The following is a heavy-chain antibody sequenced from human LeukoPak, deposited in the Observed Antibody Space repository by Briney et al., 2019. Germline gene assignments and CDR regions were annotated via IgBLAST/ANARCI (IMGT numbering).Heavy chain of an antibody. J-gene: IGHJ4*02. Sequence: PGGSLRLSCAASGFTFSSYAMSWVRQAPGKGLEWVSAISGSGGSTYYADPVKGRFTISRDNSKNTLYLQMNSLRAEDTAVYYCATRIAAAVGFDYWGQGTLVTVSS. CDR2: ISGSGGST. D-gene: IGHD6-13*01. CDR1: GFTFSSYA. CDR3: ATRIAAAVGFDY. V-gene: IGHV3-23*01.